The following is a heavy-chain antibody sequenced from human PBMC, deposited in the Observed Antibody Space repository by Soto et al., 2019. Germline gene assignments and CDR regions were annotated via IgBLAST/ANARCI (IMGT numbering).Heavy chain of an antibody. Sequence: SETLSLTCAVSGDSISTSSYCWGWIRQPPGKGLEWIASIYYTGTTYYNPSLKSRVTVSVDTSKNQFSLKLSSVTAADTAVYYCAIDGRGPWGQGTLVTVSS. CDR2: IYYTGTT. CDR3: AIDGRGP. V-gene: IGHV4-39*07. CDR1: GDSISTSSYC. J-gene: IGHJ5*02.